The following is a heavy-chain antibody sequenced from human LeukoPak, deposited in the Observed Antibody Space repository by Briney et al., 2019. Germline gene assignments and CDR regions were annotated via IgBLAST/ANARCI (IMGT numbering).Heavy chain of an antibody. CDR3: AKDTSVVGATLDY. J-gene: IGHJ4*02. D-gene: IGHD1-26*01. Sequence: PGRSLRLSCAASGFTFSSYGMHWVRQAPGKGLEWVAVISYDGSNKYYADSVKGRFTISRDNSKNTLYLQMNSLRAEDTAVYYCAKDTSVVGATLDYWGQGTLVTVSS. CDR2: ISYDGSNK. V-gene: IGHV3-30*18. CDR1: GFTFSSYG.